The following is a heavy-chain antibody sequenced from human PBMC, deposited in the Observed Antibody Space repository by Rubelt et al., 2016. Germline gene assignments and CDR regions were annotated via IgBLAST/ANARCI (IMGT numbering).Heavy chain of an antibody. CDR3: ARDRQNSGYDFDPFDY. CDR1: GASISSFY. J-gene: IGHJ4*02. Sequence: QMQESGPGLVKPSETLSLTCTVSGASISSFYWSWIRQPPGKGLEWIGSIYYSGSTYYNPSLKSRVTISVDTSKNQVSLKLSSVTAADTAVYYCARDRQNSGYDFDPFDYWGQGTLVTGSS. D-gene: IGHD5-12*01. CDR2: IYYSGST. V-gene: IGHV4-59*12.